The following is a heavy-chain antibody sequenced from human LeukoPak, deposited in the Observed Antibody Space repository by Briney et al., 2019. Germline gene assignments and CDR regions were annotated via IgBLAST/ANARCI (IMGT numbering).Heavy chain of an antibody. Sequence: PGGSLRLSCAASGFTFSSYGMHWVRQAPGKGLEWVAFIRYDGSNKYYADSVKGRFTISRDNSKNTLYLQMNSLRAEDTAVYYCAKGYSNFFLYYFDYWGQGTLVTVSS. CDR1: GFTFSSYG. CDR2: IRYDGSNK. V-gene: IGHV3-30*02. CDR3: AKGYSNFFLYYFDY. D-gene: IGHD4-11*01. J-gene: IGHJ4*02.